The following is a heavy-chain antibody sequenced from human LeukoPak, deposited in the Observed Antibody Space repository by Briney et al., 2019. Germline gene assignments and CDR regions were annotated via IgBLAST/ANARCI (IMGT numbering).Heavy chain of an antibody. CDR3: TTDQVVRGVTNDY. Sequence: GGSLRLSCVASGFTFRSAWMNWVRQAPGGGLEWVGRIKSKTDGETTDYAAPVKGRFTISRDDSKTTLYLQMNSLQTEDTAVYYCTTDQVVRGVTNDYWGQGTLVTVSS. J-gene: IGHJ4*02. CDR1: GFTFRSAW. D-gene: IGHD3-10*01. V-gene: IGHV3-15*01. CDR2: IKSKTDGETT.